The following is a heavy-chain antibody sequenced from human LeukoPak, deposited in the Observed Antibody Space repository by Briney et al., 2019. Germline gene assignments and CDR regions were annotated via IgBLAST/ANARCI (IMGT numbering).Heavy chain of an antibody. V-gene: IGHV1-46*01. CDR2: INPSGGST. CDR3: ARDCERYFDWLFSRRGDAFDI. D-gene: IGHD3-9*01. J-gene: IGHJ3*02. CDR1: GYTFTSYY. Sequence: ASVTVSCKASGYTFTSYYMHWVRQAPGQGLEWMGIINPSGGSTSYAQKFQGRVTMTRDTSTSTVYMELSSLRSEDTAVYYCARDCERYFDWLFSRRGDAFDIWGQGTMVTVSS.